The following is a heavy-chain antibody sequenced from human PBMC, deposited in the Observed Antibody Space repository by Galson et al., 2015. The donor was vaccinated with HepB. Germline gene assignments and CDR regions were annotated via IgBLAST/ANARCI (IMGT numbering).Heavy chain of an antibody. J-gene: IGHJ6*02. CDR2: ISSSSSYI. V-gene: IGHV3-21*01. D-gene: IGHD3-10*01. CDR3: ARVGRYYGSGSYTYYYYYGMDV. CDR1: GFTFSSYS. Sequence: SLRLSCAASGFTFSSYSMNWVRQAPGKGLEWVSSISSSSSYIYYADSVKGRFTISSDNAKNSLYLQMNSLRAEDTAVYYCARVGRYYGSGSYTYYYYYGMDVWGQGTTVTVSS.